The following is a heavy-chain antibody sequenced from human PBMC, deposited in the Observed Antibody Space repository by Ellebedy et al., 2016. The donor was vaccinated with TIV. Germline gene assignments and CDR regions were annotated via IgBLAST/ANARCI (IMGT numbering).Heavy chain of an antibody. J-gene: IGHJ4*02. CDR2: IYSGGST. CDR1: GFTVSSNY. D-gene: IGHD3-10*01. V-gene: IGHV3-53*01. CDR3: ARAPEGGWYGEYYFDY. Sequence: GESLKISCAASGFTVSSNYMSWVRQAPGKGLEWVSVIYSGGSTYYADSVKGRFTISRDNSKNTLYLQMNSLRAEDTAVYYCARAPEGGWYGEYYFDYWGQGTLVTVSS.